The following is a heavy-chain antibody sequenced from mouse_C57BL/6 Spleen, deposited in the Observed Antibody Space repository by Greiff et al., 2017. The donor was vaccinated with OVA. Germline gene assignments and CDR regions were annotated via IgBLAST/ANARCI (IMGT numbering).Heavy chain of an antibody. CDR1: GYTFTDYY. J-gene: IGHJ2*01. CDR3: ARNHYFDY. Sequence: VQLQQSGPELVKPGASVKISCKASGYTFTDYYMNWVKQSHGKSLEWIGDINPNNGGTSYNQKFKGKATLTVDKSSSTAYMELRSLTSEDSAVYYCARNHYFDYWGQGTTLTVSS. V-gene: IGHV1-26*01. CDR2: INPNNGGT.